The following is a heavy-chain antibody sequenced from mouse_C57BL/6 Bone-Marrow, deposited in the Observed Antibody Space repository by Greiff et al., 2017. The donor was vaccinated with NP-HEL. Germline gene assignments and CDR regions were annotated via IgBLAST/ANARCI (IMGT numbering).Heavy chain of an antibody. D-gene: IGHD1-1*01. V-gene: IGHV7-3*01. J-gene: IGHJ4*01. CDR1: GFTFTDYY. CDR2: IRNKANGYTT. Sequence: EVKLVESGGGLVQPGGSLSLSCAASGFTFTDYYMSWVRQPPGKALEWLGFIRNKANGYTTEYSASVKGRFTISRDNSQSILYLQMNALRAEDSATYYCARYLITTVVANAMDYWGQGTSVTVSS. CDR3: ARYLITTVVANAMDY.